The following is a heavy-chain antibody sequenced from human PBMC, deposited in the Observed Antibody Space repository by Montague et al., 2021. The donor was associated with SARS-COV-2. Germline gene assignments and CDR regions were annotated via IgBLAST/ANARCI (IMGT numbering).Heavy chain of an antibody. J-gene: IGHJ4*02. CDR1: GHSIWSSDW. CDR2: IYHSGST. CDR3: ARAQKTISGMLIPPYYFDF. V-gene: IGHV4-4*02. D-gene: IGHD3-3*01. Sequence: SETLSLTCSVSGHSIWSSDWWTWVRQPPGKGLEWIGEIYHSGSTTYNPSLKSRVTISVDKPKNQFSLTLTSLTAADTAVYYCARAQKTISGMLIPPYYFDFWGQGTLVTVSS.